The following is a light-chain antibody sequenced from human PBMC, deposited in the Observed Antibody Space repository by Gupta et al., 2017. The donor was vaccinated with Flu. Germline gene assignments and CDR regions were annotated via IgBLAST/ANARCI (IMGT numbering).Light chain of an antibody. J-gene: IGKJ2*01. Sequence: DIVMNQSPDSLAVSLGERATINCKSSQSGLYSSNNKNYLAWYQQKPGQPPKLLIYWASTRESGVPDRFSGSGSGTDFTLTISSLQAEDVAVYYCQQDNSTPFTFGQGTKVEIK. CDR1: QSGLYSSNNKNY. CDR2: WAS. CDR3: QQDNSTPFT. V-gene: IGKV4-1*01.